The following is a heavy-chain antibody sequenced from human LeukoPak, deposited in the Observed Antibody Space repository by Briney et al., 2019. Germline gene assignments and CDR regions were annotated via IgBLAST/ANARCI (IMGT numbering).Heavy chain of an antibody. V-gene: IGHV4-59*01. CDR2: IYNSGIT. D-gene: IGHD6-13*01. CDR3: ARGYSSIRGWFDP. J-gene: IGHJ5*02. Sequence: SETLSLTCTVSGGSISGYYWTWIRQLPGKGLEWIGYIYNSGITNYNPSLKSRVTVSLDTSKNQFSLKLSSVTAADTAVFYCARGYSSIRGWFDPWGQGTPVTVSS. CDR1: GGSISGYY.